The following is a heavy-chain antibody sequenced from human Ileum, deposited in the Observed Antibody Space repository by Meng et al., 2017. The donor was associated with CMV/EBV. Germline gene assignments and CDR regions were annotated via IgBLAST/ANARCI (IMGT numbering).Heavy chain of an antibody. J-gene: IGHJ4*02. Sequence: QLQLQETGPGLVTPSETLSLICTGSGGSISIGRHYWGWIRQPPGKGLEWIGILYYSGTTYYNPSLKSRVTMSVGTSENQFSLKMNSVTAADTAVYYCARWSPESSSWSGFDFWGQGTLVTVSS. CDR2: LYYSGTT. V-gene: IGHV4-39*07. D-gene: IGHD6-13*01. CDR3: ARWSPESSSWSGFDF. CDR1: GGSISIGRHY.